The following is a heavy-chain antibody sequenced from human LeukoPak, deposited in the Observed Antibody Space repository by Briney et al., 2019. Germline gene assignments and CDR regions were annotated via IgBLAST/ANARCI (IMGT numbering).Heavy chain of an antibody. D-gene: IGHD3-22*01. CDR1: GFTVRNNY. CDR3: ATRWDYYDSSGYWVDY. J-gene: IGHJ4*02. Sequence: PGGSLRLSCAASGFTVRNNYMSWVRQAPGKGLEWVSAISGSGGSTYYADSVKGRFTISRDNSKNTLYLQMNSLRAEDTAVYYCATRWDYYDSSGYWVDYWGQGTLVTVSS. CDR2: ISGSGGST. V-gene: IGHV3-23*01.